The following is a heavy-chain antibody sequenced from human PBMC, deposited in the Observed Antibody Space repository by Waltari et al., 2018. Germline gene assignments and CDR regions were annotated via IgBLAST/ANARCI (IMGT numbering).Heavy chain of an antibody. CDR1: GGSVSSGSYY. Sequence: QVQLQESGPGLVKPSETLSLTCTVSGGSVSSGSYYWSWIRQPPGKGLEWIGYIYYSGSTNYNPSLKSRVTISVDTSKNQFSLKLSSVTAADTAVYYCARESSGYYYATFDYWGQGTLVTVSS. J-gene: IGHJ4*02. CDR2: IYYSGST. D-gene: IGHD3-22*01. CDR3: ARESSGYYYATFDY. V-gene: IGHV4-61*01.